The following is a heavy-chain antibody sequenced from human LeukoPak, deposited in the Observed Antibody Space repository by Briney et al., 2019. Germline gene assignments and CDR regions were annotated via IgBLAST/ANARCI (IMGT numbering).Heavy chain of an antibody. CDR3: ARAYQRLGELSLPDY. V-gene: IGHV7-4-1*02. CDR1: GYTFTGYY. D-gene: IGHD3-16*02. J-gene: IGHJ4*02. CDR2: IHPSTGNP. Sequence: ASVKVSCKASGYTFTGYYMHWVRQAPGQGLEWMGWIHPSTGNPTYAQDFTGRFVFSLDTSVSTTYLQISSLKAEDTAVYYCARAYQRLGELSLPDYWGQGTLVTVSS.